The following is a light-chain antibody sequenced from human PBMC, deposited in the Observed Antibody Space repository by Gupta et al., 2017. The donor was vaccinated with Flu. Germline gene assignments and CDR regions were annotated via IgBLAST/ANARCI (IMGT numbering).Light chain of an antibody. CDR1: QSVSSSY. J-gene: IGKJ2*03. CDR2: GAS. Sequence: EIVLTQSPGTLSLSPGERATLSCRASQSVSSSYLAWYQQKPGQAPRLLIYGASSRATGIPDRFRGSGFGTDFTLTISRLEPEDFAVYYCQQDGSSPPYSFGQGTKLEIK. V-gene: IGKV3-20*01. CDR3: QQDGSSPPYS.